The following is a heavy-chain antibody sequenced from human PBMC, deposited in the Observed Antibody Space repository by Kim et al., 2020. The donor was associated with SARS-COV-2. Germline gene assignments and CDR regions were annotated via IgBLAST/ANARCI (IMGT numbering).Heavy chain of an antibody. CDR3: ARVGEAGSSGWYVSWFDP. J-gene: IGHJ5*02. V-gene: IGHV1-69*01. Sequence: QGRVTITADESTSTAYMELSSLRSEDTAVYYCARVGEAGSSGWYVSWFDPWGQGTLVTVSS. D-gene: IGHD6-19*01.